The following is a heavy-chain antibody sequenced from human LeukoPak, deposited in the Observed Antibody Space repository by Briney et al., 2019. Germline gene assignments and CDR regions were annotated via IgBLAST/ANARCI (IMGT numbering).Heavy chain of an antibody. J-gene: IGHJ4*02. D-gene: IGHD3-16*01. CDR2: MSYDGGTK. V-gene: IGHV3-30*01. CDR3: MRGGTDDY. Sequence: GRSLRLSCAASGVTFSTYAMHWFRQAPGKGLEGVAVMSYDGGTKYYADSVKGRFTISRDNSKNTLYLHLNSLSAEDTAVYYCMRGGTDDYWGQGTLVTVSS. CDR1: GVTFSTYA.